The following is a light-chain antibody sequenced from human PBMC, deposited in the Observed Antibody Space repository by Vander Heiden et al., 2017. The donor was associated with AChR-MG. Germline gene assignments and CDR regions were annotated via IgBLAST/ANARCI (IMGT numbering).Light chain of an antibody. J-gene: IGKJ1*01. Sequence: DIQMTQSPSTVSASVGEGLTMTWRASWSISIWLAWYQQEPAEAPALLIYKASSLESRVPSRFSGRGSGTVFTLTIRSLRPGDFATYYCEQYNSYSRTFGQGTKVEIK. V-gene: IGKV1-5*03. CDR1: WSISIW. CDR3: EQYNSYSRT. CDR2: KAS.